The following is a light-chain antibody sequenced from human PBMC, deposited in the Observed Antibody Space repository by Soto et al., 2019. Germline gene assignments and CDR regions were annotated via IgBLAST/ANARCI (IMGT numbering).Light chain of an antibody. Sequence: EIVMTQSPVTLSVSPGERATLPCRASQSVSRNLAWYQQKPGQAPRLLIYGASTRATGIPARFSGSGSGTEFTLTISSLQSEDFALYYCQQYNNWIAFGQGTRLEIK. J-gene: IGKJ5*01. V-gene: IGKV3-15*01. CDR3: QQYNNWIA. CDR1: QSVSRN. CDR2: GAS.